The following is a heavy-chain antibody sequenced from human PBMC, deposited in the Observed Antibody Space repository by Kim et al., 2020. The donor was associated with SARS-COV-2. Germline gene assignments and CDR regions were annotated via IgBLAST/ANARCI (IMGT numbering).Heavy chain of an antibody. CDR1: GYTLTELS. CDR2: FDPEDGET. Sequence: ASVKVSCKVSGYTLTELSMHWVRQAPGKGLEWMGGFDPEDGETIYAQKFQGRVTMTEDTSTDTAYMELSSLRSEDTAVYYCARSPSIAAASWFDPWGQGTLVTVSS. D-gene: IGHD6-13*01. CDR3: ARSPSIAAASWFDP. V-gene: IGHV1-24*01. J-gene: IGHJ5*02.